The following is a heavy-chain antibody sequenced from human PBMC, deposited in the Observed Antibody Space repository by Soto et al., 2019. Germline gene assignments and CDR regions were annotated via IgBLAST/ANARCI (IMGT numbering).Heavy chain of an antibody. J-gene: IGHJ4*02. D-gene: IGHD3-3*01. CDR2: HDPHWSEI. Sequence: EVRLVESGGGLVPPGASLKLSCLASGFSVNQYQMTWVRQAPGKGLVWVARHDPHWSEIGYAGSVRGRFTISTDNAKNTLDLIMTNLREEDTALYFCARDDESGHYLEIWGRGTQVTVSS. V-gene: IGHV3-74*01. CDR3: ARDDESGHYLEI. CDR1: GFSVNQYQ.